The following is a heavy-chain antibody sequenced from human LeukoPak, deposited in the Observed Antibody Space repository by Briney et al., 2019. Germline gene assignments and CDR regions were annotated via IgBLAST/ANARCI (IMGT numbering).Heavy chain of an antibody. CDR2: ISSSSSYI. CDR3: ARVSGVAATQDY. CDR1: GFTFSRYS. J-gene: IGHJ4*02. Sequence: NPGGSLRLSCAASGFTFSRYSMNWVRQAPGKGLEWVSSISSSSSYIYYADSVKGRFTISRYNAKNSLYLQMNSLRAEDTAVYYCARVSGVAATQDYWGQGTLVTDSS. D-gene: IGHD2-15*01. V-gene: IGHV3-21*01.